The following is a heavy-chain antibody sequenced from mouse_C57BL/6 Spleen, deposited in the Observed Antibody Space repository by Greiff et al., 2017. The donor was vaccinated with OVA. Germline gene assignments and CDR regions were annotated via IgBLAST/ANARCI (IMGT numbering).Heavy chain of an antibody. D-gene: IGHD4-1*01. Sequence: VQLQQSGAELVRPGASVTLSCKASGYTFTDYEMHWVKQTPVHGLEWIGAIDPETGGTAYNQKFKGKAILTADKSSSTAYMELRSLTSEDSAVYYCTRSKNWEGYFDYWGQGTTLTVSS. J-gene: IGHJ2*01. CDR1: GYTFTDYE. CDR3: TRSKNWEGYFDY. CDR2: IDPETGGT. V-gene: IGHV1-15*01.